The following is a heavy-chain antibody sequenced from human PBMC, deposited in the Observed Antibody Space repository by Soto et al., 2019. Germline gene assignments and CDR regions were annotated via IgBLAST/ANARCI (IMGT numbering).Heavy chain of an antibody. CDR2: ISYDGSNK. CDR1: GFTFNSYS. Sequence: GGSLRLSCAASGFTFNSYSMHWVRQTPGKGLEWVAVISYDGSNKYYADSVKGRFTISRDNSKNTLYLQMNSLRAEDTAVYYCASPSLLTTVTTTFFDYWGQGTLVTVSS. CDR3: ASPSLLTTVTTTFFDY. V-gene: IGHV3-30-3*01. J-gene: IGHJ4*02. D-gene: IGHD4-17*01.